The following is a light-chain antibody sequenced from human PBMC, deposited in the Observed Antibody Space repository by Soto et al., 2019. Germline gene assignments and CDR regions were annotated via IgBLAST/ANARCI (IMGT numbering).Light chain of an antibody. V-gene: IGKV3-20*01. CDR3: QQYGSSHIWT. CDR2: GAS. CDR1: QSVSSIY. J-gene: IGKJ1*01. Sequence: EILMTQSPATLSGSPGERATLSCRASQSVSSIYLAWYQQKPGQPPRLLIYGASSRATGIPDRFSGSGSGTDFTLTISRLETADFAAYYCQQYGSSHIWTFGQGTQVDIK.